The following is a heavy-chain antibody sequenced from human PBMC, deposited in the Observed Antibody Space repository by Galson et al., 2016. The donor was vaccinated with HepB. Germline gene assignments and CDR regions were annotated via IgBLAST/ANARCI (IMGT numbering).Heavy chain of an antibody. CDR1: GFTFDDYA. CDR2: ISWNSGSI. CDR3: AKDMSSTSSSHAAHYGMDV. D-gene: IGHD2-2*01. J-gene: IGHJ6*02. Sequence: LRLSCAASGFTFDDYAMHWVRQAPGKGLEWVSGISWNSGSIGYADSAKGRITISRDNAKNSLYLQMNNLRAEDTALYYCAKDMSSTSSSHAAHYGMDVWGQGTTVTVSS. V-gene: IGHV3-9*01.